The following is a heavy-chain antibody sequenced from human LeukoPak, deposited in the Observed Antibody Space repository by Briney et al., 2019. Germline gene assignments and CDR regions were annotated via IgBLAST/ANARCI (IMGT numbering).Heavy chain of an antibody. CDR2: IIPIFGTA. V-gene: IGHV1-69*05. CDR1: GGTFSSYA. J-gene: IGHJ4*02. CDR3: ARSTDNYYDSSGYLWMVG. Sequence: ASVKVSCKASGGTFSSYAISWVRQAPGQGLEWMGGIIPIFGTANYAQKFQGRVTITTDESTSTAYMELSSLRSEDTAVYYCARSTDNYYDSSGYLWMVGWGQGTLVTASS. D-gene: IGHD3-22*01.